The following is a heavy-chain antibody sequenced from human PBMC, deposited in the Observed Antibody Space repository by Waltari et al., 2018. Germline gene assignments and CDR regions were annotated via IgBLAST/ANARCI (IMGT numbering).Heavy chain of an antibody. CDR2: MNPISGNT. Sequence: QVQLVQSGAEVKKPGASVKVSCKASGYTFTSYDINWVRQATGQGLEWMGWMNPISGNTGYAQKFQGRVTITRNTSISTAYMELSSLRSEDTAVYYCARSSTYYYYYYGMDVWGQGSTVTVSS. J-gene: IGHJ6*02. V-gene: IGHV1-8*03. CDR1: GYTFTSYD. CDR3: ARSSTYYYYYYGMDV. D-gene: IGHD3-3*02.